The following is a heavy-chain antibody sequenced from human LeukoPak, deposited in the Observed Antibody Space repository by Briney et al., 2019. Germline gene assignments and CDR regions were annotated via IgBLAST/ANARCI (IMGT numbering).Heavy chain of an antibody. D-gene: IGHD1-26*01. CDR2: INPNSGGT. CDR3: AREGGDDAFDI. Sequence: ASVTVSFKASGYTFTGYYMHWVRQPPGQGLEWMGWINPNSGGTNNAQKFQGWVTMTRDTSISTAYMELSRLRSDDTAVYYCAREGGDDAFDIWGQGTMVTVSS. CDR1: GYTFTGYY. J-gene: IGHJ3*02. V-gene: IGHV1-2*04.